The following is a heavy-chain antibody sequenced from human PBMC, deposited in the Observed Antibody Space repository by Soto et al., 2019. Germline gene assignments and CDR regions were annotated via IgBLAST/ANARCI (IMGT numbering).Heavy chain of an antibody. J-gene: IGHJ4*02. V-gene: IGHV1-69*08. CDR3: AREYCSGGSCYSEEYYFDY. CDR2: IIPILGIA. D-gene: IGHD2-15*01. Sequence: QVQLVQSGAEVKKPGSSVKVSCKASGGTFSSYTISWVRQAPGQGLEWMGRIIPILGIANYPQKFQGRVTITADKSTSTAYMELSSLRSEDTAVYYCAREYCSGGSCYSEEYYFDYWGQGTLVTVSS. CDR1: GGTFSSYT.